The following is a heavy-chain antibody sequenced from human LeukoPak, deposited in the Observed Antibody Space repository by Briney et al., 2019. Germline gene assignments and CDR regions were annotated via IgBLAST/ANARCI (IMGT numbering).Heavy chain of an antibody. CDR1: GFTFRNYC. D-gene: IGHD3-10*02. CDR2: FSASGST. Sequence: GRSLILSCEASGFTFRNYCMNCVRQAPGEGREWVSAFSASGSTYYAGSVKGRFTVSRDNSENMLYLQMNSLRAEDTAVYYCAELGITMIGGVWGKGTTVTISS. CDR3: AELGITMIGGV. J-gene: IGHJ6*04. V-gene: IGHV3-23*01.